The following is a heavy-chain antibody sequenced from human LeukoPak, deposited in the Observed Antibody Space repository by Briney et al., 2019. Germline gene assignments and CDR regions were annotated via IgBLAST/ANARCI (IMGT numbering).Heavy chain of an antibody. V-gene: IGHV3-33*01. D-gene: IGHD2-15*01. J-gene: IGHJ4*02. CDR1: GFTLSSYG. CDR2: IWYDGSNK. CDR3: ARGQYSPDY. Sequence: PGRSLRLPCAASGFTLSSYGMHWVRQAPGKGLEWVAVIWYDGSNKYYTDSVKGRFTISRDNSKNTLYLQMNSLRAEDTAVYYCARGQYSPDYWGQGTLVTVSS.